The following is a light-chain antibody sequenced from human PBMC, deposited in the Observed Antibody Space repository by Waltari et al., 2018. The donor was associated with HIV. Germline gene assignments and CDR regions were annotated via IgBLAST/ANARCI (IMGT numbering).Light chain of an antibody. J-gene: IGLJ2*01. CDR3: NSYTTSSTLHVL. Sequence: QSALTQPAYVSGAPGQPITISRTGTSRDVGGYNYVSWYQHHPGKAPNLMIYDVSNRPSGVSNRCSVAKSGNASSLAISGLQAEDEADYYCNSYTTSSTLHVLFGGGTKLTGL. CDR2: DVS. V-gene: IGLV2-14*03. CDR1: SRDVGGYNY.